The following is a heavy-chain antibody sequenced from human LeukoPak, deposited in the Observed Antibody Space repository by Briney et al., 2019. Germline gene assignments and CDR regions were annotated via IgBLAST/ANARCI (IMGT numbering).Heavy chain of an antibody. J-gene: IGHJ4*02. V-gene: IGHV4-59*01. D-gene: IGHD6-13*01. CDR3: ARLDSSSWYDPYYFDY. Sequence: SETLSLTCTVFGGSISSYYWSWIRQPPGKGLEWIGYIYYSGSTNYNPSLKSRVTISVDTSKNQFSLKLSSVTAADTAVYYCARLDSSSWYDPYYFDYWGQGTLVTVSS. CDR2: IYYSGST. CDR1: GGSISSYY.